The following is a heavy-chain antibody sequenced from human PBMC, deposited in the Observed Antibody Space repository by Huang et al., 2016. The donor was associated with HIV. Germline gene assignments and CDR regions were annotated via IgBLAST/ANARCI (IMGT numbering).Heavy chain of an antibody. CDR3: ARGSIALPKWFDP. D-gene: IGHD6-6*01. Sequence: QVQLVQSGPEVSKPGASVKVSCKASGYTFISYGINWVRQAPGQGLEWRGWISVSNGNTNYAQKVQGRVTITADKSTSTVYLDLRSLRSDDTALYYCARGSIALPKWFDPWGQGTLVTVSS. J-gene: IGHJ5*02. CDR1: GYTFISYG. CDR2: ISVSNGNT. V-gene: IGHV1-18*04.